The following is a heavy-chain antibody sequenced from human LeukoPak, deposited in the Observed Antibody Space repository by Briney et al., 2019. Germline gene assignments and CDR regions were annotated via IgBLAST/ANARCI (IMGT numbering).Heavy chain of an antibody. CDR1: GFTFSSYS. V-gene: IGHV3-21*01. CDR2: ISSSSSYI. D-gene: IGHD2-2*01. CDR3: ARGRGYCSSTSCYDGSDY. J-gene: IGHJ4*02. Sequence: GGSLRLSCAASGFTFSSYSMNWVRQAPGKGLEWVPSISSSSSYIYYADSVKGRFTISRDNAKNSLYLQMNSLRAEDTAVYYCARGRGYCSSTSCYDGSDYWGQGTLVTVSS.